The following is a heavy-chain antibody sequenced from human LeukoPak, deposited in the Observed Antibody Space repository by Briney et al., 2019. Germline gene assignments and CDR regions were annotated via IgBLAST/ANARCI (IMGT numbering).Heavy chain of an antibody. CDR1: GFTFSNYA. D-gene: IGHD5-18*01. CDR2: ISTNDDDGR. CDR3: AKGGYTYAYEY. Sequence: GSLRLSRAGSGFTFSNYALGWVRQAPREELEGVSAISTNDDDGRFYSDSAKGRFTISRDNSRNTLYLHMTSLRADDTAVYYCAKGGYTYAYEYWGRGTLVTVSS. J-gene: IGHJ4*02. V-gene: IGHV3-23*01.